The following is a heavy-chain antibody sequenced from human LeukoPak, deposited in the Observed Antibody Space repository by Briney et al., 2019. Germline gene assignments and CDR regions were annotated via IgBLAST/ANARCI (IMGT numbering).Heavy chain of an antibody. D-gene: IGHD5-12*01. CDR1: GYTFTGYY. V-gene: IGHV1-2*04. Sequence: GASVKVSCKASGYTFTGYYMHWVRQAPGQGLEWMGWINPNSGGTNYAQKFQGWATMTRDTSISTAYMELSRLRSDDTAVYYCARARGCAPFDYWGQGTLVTVSS. CDR3: ARARGCAPFDY. J-gene: IGHJ4*02. CDR2: INPNSGGT.